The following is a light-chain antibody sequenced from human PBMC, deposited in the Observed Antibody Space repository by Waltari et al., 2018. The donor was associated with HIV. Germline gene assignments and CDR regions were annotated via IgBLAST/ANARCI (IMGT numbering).Light chain of an antibody. CDR3: SSYKNNNTLV. V-gene: IGLV2-18*02. J-gene: IGLJ1*01. Sequence: QSALTQPPSVSASPGQSVTIPCTATSSDIGAYNRVSWYLQPPGTAPKVIIYEVKNRPSGVPDCFSGSKSGSTASLTISGLQAEDEADYFCSSYKNNNTLVFGTGTKVTVL. CDR1: SSDIGAYNR. CDR2: EVK.